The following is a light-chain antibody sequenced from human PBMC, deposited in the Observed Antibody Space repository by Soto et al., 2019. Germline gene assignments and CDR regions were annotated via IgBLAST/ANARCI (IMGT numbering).Light chain of an antibody. CDR3: LQYNSNSRT. V-gene: IGKV1-5*01. CDR2: GAS. Sequence: DIQMTQSPSSVSASVGDRVTITCRASQGISSWLAWYQQKPGKAPKLLIYGASSLESGVPSRFSGSGSGTEFTLTINSLQPGDFATYYCLQYNSNSRTFGQGTKVDIK. CDR1: QGISSW. J-gene: IGKJ1*01.